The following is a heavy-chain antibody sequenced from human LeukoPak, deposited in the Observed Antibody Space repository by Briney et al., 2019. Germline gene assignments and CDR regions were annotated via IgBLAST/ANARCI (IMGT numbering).Heavy chain of an antibody. CDR1: GFTFSSFP. CDR3: AKNRGFRGVIVSPPLDS. Sequence: GGSLRLSCAASGFTFSSFPMSWVRQAPGKGLEWVSSISGSGGNTYYAASVEGRFTISRDYSKDTLSLQMNSLRAEDTAVYYCAKNRGFRGVIVSPPLDSWGQGTLVTVSS. J-gene: IGHJ4*02. V-gene: IGHV3-23*01. CDR2: ISGSGGNT. D-gene: IGHD3-16*02.